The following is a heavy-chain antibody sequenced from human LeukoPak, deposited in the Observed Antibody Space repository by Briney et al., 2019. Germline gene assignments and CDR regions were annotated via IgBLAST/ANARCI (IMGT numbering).Heavy chain of an antibody. D-gene: IGHD6-19*01. Sequence: GESLKISCQGSGYSFTSYWIGWVRQMPGKGLEWMGIIYPGDSDIRYSPSFEGQVIISAGKSISTAYLQWSSLKASDTAMYYCARPLSSGWSNFEYWGQGTLVTVSS. V-gene: IGHV5-51*01. CDR1: GYSFTSYW. J-gene: IGHJ4*02. CDR2: IYPGDSDI. CDR3: ARPLSSGWSNFEY.